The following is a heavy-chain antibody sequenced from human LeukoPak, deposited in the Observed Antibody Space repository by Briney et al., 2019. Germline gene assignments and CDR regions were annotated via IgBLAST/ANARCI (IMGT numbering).Heavy chain of an antibody. CDR3: VRLYNSLFDY. CDR2: IYTSGST. CDR1: GGSISSGSYY. D-gene: IGHD1-20*01. V-gene: IGHV4-61*02. J-gene: IGHJ4*02. Sequence: SETPSLTCTVSGGSISSGSYYWRWIRQPAGKGLEWIGRIYTSGSTNYNPSLKSRVTISVDTSKNQFSLKLSSVTAADTAVYYCVRLYNSLFDYWGQGTLVTVSS.